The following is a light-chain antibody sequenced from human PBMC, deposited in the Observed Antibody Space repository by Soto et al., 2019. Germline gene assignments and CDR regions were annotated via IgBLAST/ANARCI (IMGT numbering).Light chain of an antibody. CDR3: CSYAGSNYV. V-gene: IGLV2-23*02. Sequence: QSVLTQPASGSGSPGRSITISCTGTSSDVGSYNLVSWYQQHPGKAPKLMIYEVTKRPSGVSDRFSGSKSGNTASLAISGLRGEDEADYYCCSYAGSNYVFGTGTKVTVL. CDR2: EVT. CDR1: SSDVGSYNL. J-gene: IGLJ1*01.